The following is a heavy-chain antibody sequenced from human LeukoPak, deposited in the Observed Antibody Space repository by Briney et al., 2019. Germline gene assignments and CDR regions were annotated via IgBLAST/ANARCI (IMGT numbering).Heavy chain of an antibody. CDR2: IYPGDSDT. CDR1: GYTYPSYW. J-gene: IGHJ6*02. CDR3: ARLYYNGMDV. Sequence: GESLKISCKGSGYTYPSYWIGWVRQMPGKGLEWMGIIYPGDSDTSYSPSFQGQVTISADESISTAYLHWSSLKASDTAMYYCARLYYNGMDVWGQGTTVTVSS. V-gene: IGHV5-51*01.